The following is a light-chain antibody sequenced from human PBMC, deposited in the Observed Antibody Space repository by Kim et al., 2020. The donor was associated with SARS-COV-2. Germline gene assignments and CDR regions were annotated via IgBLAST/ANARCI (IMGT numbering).Light chain of an antibody. CDR1: NLRPYY. CDR3: KSRDSCCYFLV. V-gene: IGLV3-19*01. Sequence: ALGQTVRITCQVDNLRPYYSSWEQQKPGQATVRVIFGKNRRPSGIPDRFSGTSSGNTASLTITGAQAEDEADFFCKSRDSCCYFLVFGGGTQLTVL. J-gene: IGLJ2*01. CDR2: GKN.